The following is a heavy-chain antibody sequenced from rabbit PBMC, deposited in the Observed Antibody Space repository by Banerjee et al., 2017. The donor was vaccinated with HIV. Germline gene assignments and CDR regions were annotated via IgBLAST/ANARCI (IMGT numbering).Heavy chain of an antibody. CDR2: IYAGSSGSP. CDR3: ARDRVSYASSSGYYGL. J-gene: IGHJ4*01. Sequence: QSLEESGGDLVKPGASLTLTCTASGFSFSSSYYMCWVRQAPGKGLEWLACIYAGSSGSPYYASWAKGRFTISKTSSTTVTLQMTSLTAADTATYFCARDRVSYASSSGYYGLWGPGTLVT. V-gene: IGHV1S40*01. CDR1: GFSFSSSYY. D-gene: IGHD1-1*01.